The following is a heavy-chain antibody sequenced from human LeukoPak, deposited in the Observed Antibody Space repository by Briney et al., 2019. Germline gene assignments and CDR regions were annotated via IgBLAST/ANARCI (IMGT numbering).Heavy chain of an antibody. CDR2: IYHSGST. CDR3: ARLRMGMGSVDY. CDR1: GYSISSGYY. Sequence: PSETLFLTCAVSGYSISSGYYWGWIRQPPGKGLEWIGSIYHSGSTYYNPSLKSRVTISVDTSKNQFSLKLSSVTAADTAVYYCARLRMGMGSVDYWGQGTLVTVSS. D-gene: IGHD7-27*01. V-gene: IGHV4-38-2*01. J-gene: IGHJ4*02.